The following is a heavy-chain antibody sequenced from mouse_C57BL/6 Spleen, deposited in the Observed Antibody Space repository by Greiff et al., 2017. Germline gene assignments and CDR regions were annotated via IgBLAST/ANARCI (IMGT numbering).Heavy chain of an antibody. V-gene: IGHV5-17*01. Sequence: EVKLMESGGGLVKPGGSLKLSCAASGFTFSDYGMHWVRQAPEKGLEWVAYISSGSSTIHYADTVKGRFTISRDNATNTLFLQMTSLRSEDTAMYYCARGGEYDEGYYFDYWGQGTTLTVSS. CDR2: ISSGSSTI. D-gene: IGHD2-14*01. CDR1: GFTFSDYG. J-gene: IGHJ2*01. CDR3: ARGGEYDEGYYFDY.